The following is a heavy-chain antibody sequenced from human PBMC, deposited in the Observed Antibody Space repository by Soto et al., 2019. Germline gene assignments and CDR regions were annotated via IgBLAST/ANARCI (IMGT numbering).Heavy chain of an antibody. CDR2: IDYTGST. V-gene: IGHV4-39*01. CDR1: GASISNTGSY. J-gene: IGHJ6*02. Sequence: QLQLQESGPGLVKPSETLSLTCTVSGASISNTGSYWGWIRQSPGRGLEWIGNIDYTGSTYYSPSLKSRLTTSLDTYNNHFSLRLTSVTAADRAVYFCARRPNIYCDMDVWGRGTTVTVSS. CDR3: ARRPNIYCDMDV.